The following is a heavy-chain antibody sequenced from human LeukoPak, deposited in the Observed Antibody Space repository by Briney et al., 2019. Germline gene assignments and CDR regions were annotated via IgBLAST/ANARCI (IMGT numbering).Heavy chain of an antibody. Sequence: PSETLSLTCAVYGGSFSGYYWSWIRQPPGKGLEWIGEINHSGSTNYNPSLKSRVTISVDTSKNQFSLKLSSVTAADTAVYYCARREVVTAINFDCWGQGTLVTVSS. CDR2: INHSGST. D-gene: IGHD2-21*02. J-gene: IGHJ4*02. CDR3: ARREVVTAINFDC. V-gene: IGHV4-34*01. CDR1: GGSFSGYY.